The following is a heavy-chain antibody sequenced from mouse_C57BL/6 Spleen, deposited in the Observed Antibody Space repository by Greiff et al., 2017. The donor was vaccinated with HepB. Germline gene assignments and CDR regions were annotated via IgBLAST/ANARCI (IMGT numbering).Heavy chain of an antibody. J-gene: IGHJ3*01. D-gene: IGHD2-5*01. V-gene: IGHV2-2*01. CDR3: AGGSNYEGAWFAY. CDR2: IWSGGST. Sequence: VQLQESGPGLVQPSQSLSITCTVSGFSLTSYGVHWVRQSPGKGLEWLGVIWSGGSTDYNAAFISRLSISTDNAKSQVFFKMNSLQADDTAIYCCAGGSNYEGAWFAYWGQGTLVTVSA. CDR1: GFSLTSYG.